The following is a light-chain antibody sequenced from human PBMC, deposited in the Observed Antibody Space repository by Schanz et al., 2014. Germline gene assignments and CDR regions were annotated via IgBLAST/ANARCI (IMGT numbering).Light chain of an antibody. Sequence: QSALTQPASVSGSPGQSITISCTGTSSDVGGYNYVSWYQQHPGKAPKLMIYDVSNRPSGVSNRFSGSKSANTASLTISGLQAEDEADYYCSSYAGNNKLLFGGGTKLTVL. CDR3: SSYAGNNKLL. CDR1: SSDVGGYNY. V-gene: IGLV2-14*01. J-gene: IGLJ2*01. CDR2: DVS.